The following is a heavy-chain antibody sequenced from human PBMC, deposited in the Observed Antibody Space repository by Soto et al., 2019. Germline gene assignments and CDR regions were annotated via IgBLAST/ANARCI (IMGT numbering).Heavy chain of an antibody. V-gene: IGHV1-2*04. Sequence: QVQLVQSGAEVKKPGASVKVSCKASGYTFTGYYMHWVRQAPGQGLEWMGWINPNSGGTNYAKKFQGWVTMTRDTSISTAYMELSRLRSDDTAVYYCARAGCSSTRCYADWFDPWGQGTLVTVSS. CDR3: ARAGCSSTRCYADWFDP. CDR1: GYTFTGYY. CDR2: INPNSGGT. J-gene: IGHJ5*02. D-gene: IGHD2-2*01.